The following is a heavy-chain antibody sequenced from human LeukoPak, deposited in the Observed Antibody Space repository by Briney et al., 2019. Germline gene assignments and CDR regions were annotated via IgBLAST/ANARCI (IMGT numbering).Heavy chain of an antibody. CDR3: AREFNTIGNFDY. Sequence: GGSLRLSCPTSGFTFSRFSMRWVRQAPGKGLEWVASIYVTGNFISYAGSVKGRFTISRDNANNSVYLQMSSLRADDTAVYYCAREFNTIGNFDYWGQGTLVTVSS. D-gene: IGHD3-10*01. CDR1: GFTFSRFS. J-gene: IGHJ4*02. CDR2: IYVTGNFI. V-gene: IGHV3-21*06.